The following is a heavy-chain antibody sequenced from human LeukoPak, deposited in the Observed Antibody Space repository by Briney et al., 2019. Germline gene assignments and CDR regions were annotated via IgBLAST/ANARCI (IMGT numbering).Heavy chain of an antibody. CDR2: IYWDDDK. CDR3: AHGESGSFISLDY. D-gene: IGHD3-10*01. J-gene: IGHJ4*02. Sequence: SGPTLVKPTQTLTLTCTFSGFSLNTTGVGVGWVRQPPGKAREWLALIYWDDDKRYSPSLRNRITITKDTSKNQVVLTMTNVDPVDTATYYCAHGESGSFISLDYWGQGTLVTVSS. V-gene: IGHV2-5*02. CDR1: GFSLNTTGVG.